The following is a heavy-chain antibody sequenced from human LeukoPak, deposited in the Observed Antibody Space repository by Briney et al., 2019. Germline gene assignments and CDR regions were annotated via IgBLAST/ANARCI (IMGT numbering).Heavy chain of an antibody. CDR1: GFTFSSYG. D-gene: IGHD6-19*01. J-gene: IGHJ4*02. V-gene: IGHV3-23*01. CDR3: AKDHSYSRGWFYYFDY. CDR2: ISGSGGST. Sequence: QPGGTLRLSCAASGFTFSSYGMIWVRQAPGEGLEGVSAISGSGGSTYYADSVKGRFTISRDNSKNTLYLQMNSLRAEDTAVYYCAKDHSYSRGWFYYFDYWGQGTLVTVSS.